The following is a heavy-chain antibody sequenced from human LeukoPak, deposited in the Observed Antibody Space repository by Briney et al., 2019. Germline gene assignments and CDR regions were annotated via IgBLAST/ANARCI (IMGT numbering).Heavy chain of an antibody. CDR3: ATGASKVTTDFANY. D-gene: IGHD4-17*01. V-gene: IGHV5-10-1*01. J-gene: IGHJ4*02. Sequence: GESLTIFFKASGCSFTNYWISWVRPMPGKGLEWMGRIDPRDSYTKYSPSFEGHVTISVDKSISTAFLQWGSLKASDSAIYFCATGASKVTTDFANYWGQGTQVAVSS. CDR2: IDPRDSYT. CDR1: GCSFTNYW.